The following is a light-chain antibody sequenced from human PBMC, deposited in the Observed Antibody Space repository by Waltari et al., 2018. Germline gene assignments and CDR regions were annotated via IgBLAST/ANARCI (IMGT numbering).Light chain of an antibody. Sequence: YELTQPASVSVSPGQTARIPCSGDSFSKQYTCWYQQKAGQAPIMLIYKDSERPSGIPGRFSGSSSGTTVTLTIRGVQAEDEADYYCQSANIETTDWIFGGGTKLTVL. V-gene: IGLV3-25*03. CDR2: KDS. CDR1: SFSKQY. J-gene: IGLJ3*02. CDR3: QSANIETTDWI.